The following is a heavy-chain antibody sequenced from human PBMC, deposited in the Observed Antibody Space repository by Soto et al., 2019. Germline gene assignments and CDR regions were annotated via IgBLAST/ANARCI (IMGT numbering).Heavy chain of an antibody. Sequence: GGSLRLSCAASGFTFSSYSMNWVRQAPGKGLEWVSSISSSSSYIYYADSVKGRFTISRDNAKNSLYLQMDSLRHEDTAVYYCARGAVTGTSLSDYWGLGTLVTVSS. CDR3: ARGAVTGTSLSDY. CDR2: ISSSSSYI. CDR1: GFTFSSYS. D-gene: IGHD6-19*01. V-gene: IGHV3-21*01. J-gene: IGHJ4*02.